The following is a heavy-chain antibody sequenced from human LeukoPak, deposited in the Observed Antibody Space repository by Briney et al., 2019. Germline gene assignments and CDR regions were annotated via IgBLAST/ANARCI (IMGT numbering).Heavy chain of an antibody. V-gene: IGHV3-48*01. CDR1: GFTFGSYS. CDR2: ISSSSSTI. J-gene: IGHJ3*02. Sequence: GGSLRLSCAASGFTFGSYSMNWVRQAPGKGLEWVSYISSSSSTIYYADSVKGRFTISRDNAKNSLYLQMNSLRAEDTAVYYCARDSDYYGSGSPLLDAFDIWGQGTMVTVSS. CDR3: ARDSDYYGSGSPLLDAFDI. D-gene: IGHD3-10*01.